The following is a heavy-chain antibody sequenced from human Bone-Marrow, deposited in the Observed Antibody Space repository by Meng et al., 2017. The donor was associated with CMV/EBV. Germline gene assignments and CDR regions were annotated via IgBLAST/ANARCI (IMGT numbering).Heavy chain of an antibody. CDR3: ARSSSFLRGDY. CDR2: INPNSGGT. CDR1: GHTFTDYY. V-gene: IGHV1-2*02. D-gene: IGHD6-6*01. Sequence: ASVKVSCKASGHTFTDYYMHWVRQAPGQGLEWMGWINPNSGGTNYAQKFQGRVTMTTDTSTSTAYMELRSLRSDDTAVYYCARSSSFLRGDYWGQGTLVTVSS. J-gene: IGHJ4*02.